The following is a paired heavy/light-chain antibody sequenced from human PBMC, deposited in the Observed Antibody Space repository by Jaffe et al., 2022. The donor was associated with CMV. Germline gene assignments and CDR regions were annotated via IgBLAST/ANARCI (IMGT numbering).Heavy chain of an antibody. CDR1: GGSISGYY. D-gene: IGHD2-8*01. CDR2: TFYTGST. CDR3: ARGVSNGPSWHLDL. J-gene: IGHJ2*01. V-gene: IGHV4-59*01. Sequence: QVQLQESGPGLVKPSETLSLTCSVSGGSISGYYWIWIRQPPGKGLEYIGYTFYTGSTNYNPSLRSRVTLLVDSSKSLFSLRLISVTAADTAVYYCARGVSNGPSWHLDLWGRGTLVTVSS.
Light chain of an antibody. CDR2: AAS. CDR3: QQSDSAPYT. CDR1: QSISNN. J-gene: IGKJ2*01. Sequence: DIQMTQSPSSLSASVGDSVTITCRTSQSISNNLNWYQHKQGKAPNVLIYAASSLQSGVPSRFSGSGSGTVFVLTITGLQPEDFATYYCQQSDSAPYTFGQGTKLEI. V-gene: IGKV1-39*01.